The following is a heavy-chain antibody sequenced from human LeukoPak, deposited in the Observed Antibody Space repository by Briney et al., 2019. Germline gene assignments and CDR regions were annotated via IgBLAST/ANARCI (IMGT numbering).Heavy chain of an antibody. V-gene: IGHV3-48*03. D-gene: IGHD6-13*01. CDR1: GFTFSSYE. J-gene: IGHJ4*02. CDR2: ISSSGSTI. CDR3: AREEQQLADY. Sequence: PGGSLRLSCAASGFTFSSYEMNWVRPAPGKGLEWVSYISSSGSTIYYADSVKGRFTISRDNAKNSLYLQMNSLRAEDTAVYYCAREEQQLADYWGQGTLVTVSS.